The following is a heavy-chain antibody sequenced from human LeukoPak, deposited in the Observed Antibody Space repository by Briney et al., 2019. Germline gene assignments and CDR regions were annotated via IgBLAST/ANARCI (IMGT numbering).Heavy chain of an antibody. V-gene: IGHV1-69*13. CDR2: IFPIFRTA. CDR3: AREKATGEMTHFDY. D-gene: IGHD1-26*01. CDR1: GYTFTSYY. J-gene: IGHJ4*02. Sequence: ASVKVSCKASGYTFTSYYMHWVRQAPGQGLEWMGGIFPIFRTANYAQNFQGRVTITADESTTTAYMELSSLRSEDTAVYYCAREKATGEMTHFDYWGQGTLVTVSS.